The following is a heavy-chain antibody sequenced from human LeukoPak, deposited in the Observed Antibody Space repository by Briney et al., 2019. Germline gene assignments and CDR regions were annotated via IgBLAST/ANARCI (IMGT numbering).Heavy chain of an antibody. Sequence: ASVKVSCKASGGTFSSYAISWVRQAPGQGLEWMGGIIPIFGTANYAQKFQGRVTITADESTSTAYMELSSLRSEDTAVYYCARDLRVARANYYYYYMDVWGKGTTVTVSS. J-gene: IGHJ6*03. CDR1: GGTFSSYA. D-gene: IGHD5-12*01. CDR3: ARDLRVARANYYYYYMDV. V-gene: IGHV1-69*01. CDR2: IIPIFGTA.